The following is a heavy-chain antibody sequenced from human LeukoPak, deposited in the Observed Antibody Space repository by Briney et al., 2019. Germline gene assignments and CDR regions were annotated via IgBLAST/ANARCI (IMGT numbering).Heavy chain of an antibody. CDR3: ARGITMVRGATIYMDV. Sequence: GSSVKVSCKASGGTFSSYAISWVRQAPGQGLEWMGGIIPIFGTANYAQKFQGRVTITTDESTSTAYMELSGLRSEDTAVYYCARGITMVRGATIYMDVWGKGTTVTVSS. D-gene: IGHD3-10*01. CDR2: IIPIFGTA. CDR1: GGTFSSYA. V-gene: IGHV1-69*05. J-gene: IGHJ6*03.